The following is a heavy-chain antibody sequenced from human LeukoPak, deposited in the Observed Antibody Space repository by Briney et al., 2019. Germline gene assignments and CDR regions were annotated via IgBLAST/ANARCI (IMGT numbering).Heavy chain of an antibody. V-gene: IGHV3-30-3*01. Sequence: GGSLRLSCAASGFTFSNFAMHWVRQAPGKGLEWVAVISYDGDNEYYADSVKGQFTISRDDSKDRLYLQMNSLRPEDTAMYYCARVRGGRSWYYYGMDVWGRGTTVTVSS. CDR3: ARVRGGRSWYYYGMDV. J-gene: IGHJ6*02. CDR2: ISYDGDNE. CDR1: GFTFSNFA. D-gene: IGHD3-16*01.